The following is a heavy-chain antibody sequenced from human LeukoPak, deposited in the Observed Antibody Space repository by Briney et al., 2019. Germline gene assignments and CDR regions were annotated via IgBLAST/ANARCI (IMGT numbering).Heavy chain of an antibody. Sequence: GGSLRLSCAASGFTFSSYSMNWVRQAPGKGLEWVSSISSSSSYIYYADSVKGRFTISRDNAKNSLYLQMNSLRDDDTAVYYCARGRRDTQYQVFDSWGQGTLVTVSS. CDR3: ARGRRDTQYQVFDS. CDR1: GFTFSSYS. D-gene: IGHD2-2*01. CDR2: ISSSSSYI. V-gene: IGHV3-21*01. J-gene: IGHJ5*01.